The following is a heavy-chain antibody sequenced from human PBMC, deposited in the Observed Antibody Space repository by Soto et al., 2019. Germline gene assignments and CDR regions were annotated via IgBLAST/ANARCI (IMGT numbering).Heavy chain of an antibody. D-gene: IGHD3-3*01. J-gene: IGHJ6*02. CDR3: AKGLFGVVIEGNGMDV. CDR1: GFTFDDYT. Sequence: GGSLRLSCAASGFTFDDYTMHWVRQAPGKGLEWVSLISWDGGSTYYADSVKGRFTISRDNSKNSLYLQMNSLRTEDTALYYCAKGLFGVVIEGNGMDVWGQGTTVTVSS. CDR2: ISWDGGST. V-gene: IGHV3-43*01.